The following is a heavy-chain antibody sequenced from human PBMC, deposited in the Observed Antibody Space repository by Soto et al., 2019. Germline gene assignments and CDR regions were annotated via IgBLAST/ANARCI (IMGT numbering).Heavy chain of an antibody. V-gene: IGHV4-31*03. CDR1: GGSISSGGYY. CDR2: IYYSGST. J-gene: IGHJ6*02. CDR3: ARAGITMVRGVGGMDV. Sequence: TLSLTCTVSGGSISSGGYYWSWIRQHPGKGLEWIGYIYYSGSTYYNPSLKSRVTISVDTSKNQFSLKLSSVTAADTAVYYCARAGITMVRGVGGMDVWGQGTTVTVSS. D-gene: IGHD3-10*01.